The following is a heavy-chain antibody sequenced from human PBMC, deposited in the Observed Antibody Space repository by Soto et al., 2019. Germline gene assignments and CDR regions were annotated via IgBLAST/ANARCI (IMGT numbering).Heavy chain of an antibody. D-gene: IGHD3-22*01. J-gene: IGHJ4*02. CDR2: IYSSGST. CDR3: ARDSHNYDSSGYDY. V-gene: IGHV3-53*02. CDR1: GFTVSSNY. Sequence: EVQLVETGGGLIQPGGSLRLSCAASGFTVSSNYMSWVRQAPGKGLEWVSVIYSSGSTYYADSVKGRFTISRDTSKNTLYLQMNSLRAEDTAVYYCARDSHNYDSSGYDYWGQGTPVTVSS.